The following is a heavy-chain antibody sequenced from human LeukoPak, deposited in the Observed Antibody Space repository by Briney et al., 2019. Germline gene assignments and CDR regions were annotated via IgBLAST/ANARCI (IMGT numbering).Heavy chain of an antibody. V-gene: IGHV3-21*01. CDR1: GFTFSSYS. CDR3: ASVDYYGSGNYYNDVDY. J-gene: IGHJ4*02. Sequence: GGSLRLSCAAYGFTFSSYSMNWVRQAPGKGLEWVSCISSSSSYIYFADSVKCRFTISRDTAKNSLYLQMNSLRAEDTALYYCASVDYYGSGNYYNDVDYWGQGTLVTVSS. D-gene: IGHD3-10*01. CDR2: ISSSSSYI.